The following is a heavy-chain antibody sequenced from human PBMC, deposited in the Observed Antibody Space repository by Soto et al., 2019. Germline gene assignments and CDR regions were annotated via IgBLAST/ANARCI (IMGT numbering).Heavy chain of an antibody. J-gene: IGHJ4*02. D-gene: IGHD3-3*01. CDR3: ASTRLEWLLNPSWYFDY. CDR2: IYYSGST. V-gene: IGHV4-61*08. Sequence: PSETLSLTCTVSGGSISSGGYYWSWIRQHPGKGLEWIGYIYYSGSTNYNPSLKSRVTISVDTSKNQFSLKLSSVTAADTAVYYCASTRLEWLLNPSWYFDYWGQGTLVTVSS. CDR1: GGSISSGGYY.